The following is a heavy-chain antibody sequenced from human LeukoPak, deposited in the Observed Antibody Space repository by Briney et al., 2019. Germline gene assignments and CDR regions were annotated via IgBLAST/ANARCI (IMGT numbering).Heavy chain of an antibody. V-gene: IGHV3-48*01. Sequence: GGSLRLSCVGSGFTFTTYWMSWVRQAPGKGLEWVSYISSSSSTIYYADSVKGRFTISRDNAKNSLYLQMNSLRAEDTAVYYCAREYYGDNYYFDYWGQGTLVTVSS. J-gene: IGHJ4*02. CDR3: AREYYGDNYYFDY. CDR2: ISSSSSTI. D-gene: IGHD4-17*01. CDR1: GFTFTTYW.